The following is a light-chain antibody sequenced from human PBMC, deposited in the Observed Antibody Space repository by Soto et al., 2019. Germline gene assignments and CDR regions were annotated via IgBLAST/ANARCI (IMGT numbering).Light chain of an antibody. CDR3: QQYSSYPLT. CDR1: QSISGW. V-gene: IGKV1-5*01. Sequence: DIQMTQSPSTLSASVGDRITITCRASQSISGWLAWYQQKPGKAPKLLIYDASSLESGVPSRVSGSGSGTEFTLTISSLQPDDFATYYCQQYSSYPLTLGGGTKVDNK. CDR2: DAS. J-gene: IGKJ4*01.